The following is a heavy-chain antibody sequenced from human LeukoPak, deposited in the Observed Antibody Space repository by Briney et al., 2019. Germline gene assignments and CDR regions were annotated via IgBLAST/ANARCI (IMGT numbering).Heavy chain of an antibody. CDR3: AKGRHANSGVFDY. Sequence: PGGSLRLSCAASGFTFNNCAMSWVRQARGKGPEGVSTVSGSGDKTYYADSVKGRSTISRHNGKNMLYLQMNSMRADDTAVYYCAKGRHANSGVFDYWGQGTLVTVSS. CDR1: GFTFNNCA. V-gene: IGHV3-23*01. D-gene: IGHD1-26*01. J-gene: IGHJ4*02. CDR2: VSGSGDKT.